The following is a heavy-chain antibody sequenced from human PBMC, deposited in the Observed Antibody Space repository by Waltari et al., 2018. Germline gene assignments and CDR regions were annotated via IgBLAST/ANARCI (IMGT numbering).Heavy chain of an antibody. Sequence: EVQLVESGGGLVQPGGSLRLSCAASGVPFGSYEMPWVRRAPGKGLEWVSHISSSGTTIYYADSVKGRFTISRDNAKNSLYLQMNSLRAEDTAVYYCARRYCSSTSCLFDYWGQGTLVTVSS. CDR1: GVPFGSYE. CDR2: ISSSGTTI. V-gene: IGHV3-48*03. CDR3: ARRYCSSTSCLFDY. J-gene: IGHJ4*02. D-gene: IGHD2-2*01.